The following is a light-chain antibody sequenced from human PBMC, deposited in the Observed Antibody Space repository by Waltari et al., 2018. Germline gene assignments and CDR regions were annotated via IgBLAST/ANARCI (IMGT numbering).Light chain of an antibody. J-gene: IGKJ3*01. V-gene: IGKV3-11*01. CDR1: QSVGSF. CDR3: QQRNSWPLT. Sequence: EIVLTQSPVTLSLSPGEGATLSCKTSQSVGSFLAWYQQRPGQAPRLRIYDASLRATGIPTRFSGSGSGTDFTLTISSLESEDFAVYYCQQRNSWPLTFGPGTTV. CDR2: DAS.